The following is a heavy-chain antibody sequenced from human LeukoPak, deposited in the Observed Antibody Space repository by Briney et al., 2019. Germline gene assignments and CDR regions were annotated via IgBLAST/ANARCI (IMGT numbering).Heavy chain of an antibody. CDR3: ARVPIGYCSSTSCSHFDY. J-gene: IGHJ4*02. CDR1: GGSISSGGYY. CDR2: IYYSGGT. V-gene: IGHV4-31*03. Sequence: SETLSLPCTVSGGSISSGGYYWSWIRQHPGKGLEWIGYIYYSGGTYYNPSLKSRVTISVDTSKNQFSLKLSSVTAADTAVYYCARVPIGYCSSTSCSHFDYWGQGTLVTVSS. D-gene: IGHD2-2*01.